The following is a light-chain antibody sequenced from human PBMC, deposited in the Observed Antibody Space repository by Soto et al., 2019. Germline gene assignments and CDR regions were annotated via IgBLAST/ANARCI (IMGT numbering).Light chain of an antibody. J-gene: IGLJ2*01. V-gene: IGLV3-21*02. CDR1: NIGSKS. Sequence: SYELTQPPSVSVAPGQTARITCGGNNIGSKSVHWYQQKPGQAPVLVVHDDSDRPSGIPERFSGSNSGNTATLTISRVEAGDEADYYCQVWDSSGDHSRIFGGGTKLTVL. CDR2: DDS. CDR3: QVWDSSGDHSRI.